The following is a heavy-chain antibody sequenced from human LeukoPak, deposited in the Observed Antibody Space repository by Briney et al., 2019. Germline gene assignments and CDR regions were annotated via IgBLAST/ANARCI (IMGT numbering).Heavy chain of an antibody. J-gene: IGHJ4*02. D-gene: IGHD5-12*01. CDR1: GVPFSNYY. CDR3: TRAVAGHPD. CDR2: INHSGYT. Sequence: SETLSLTCAVSGVPFSNYYWSWVRQSPRQGLEWIGEINHSGYTNYNPSLKSRITMSIDTSKNQFSLRLTSVTAADTGVYYCTRAVAGHPDWGQGTLVTVSS. V-gene: IGHV4-34*01.